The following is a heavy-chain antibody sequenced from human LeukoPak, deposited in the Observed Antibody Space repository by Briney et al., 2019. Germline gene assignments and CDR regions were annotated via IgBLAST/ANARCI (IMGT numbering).Heavy chain of an antibody. J-gene: IGHJ4*02. CDR1: GYTFTSYY. CDR2: INPSGGST. V-gene: IGHV1-46*01. Sequence: ASVKVSCKASGYTFTSYYMHWVRQAPGQGLEWMGIINPSGGSTSYAQKFQGRVTMTRDTSTSTVYMELSSLRSEDTAVYYCARVGTARDSSGYFDYWGQGTLVTASS. D-gene: IGHD3-22*01. CDR3: ARVGTARDSSGYFDY.